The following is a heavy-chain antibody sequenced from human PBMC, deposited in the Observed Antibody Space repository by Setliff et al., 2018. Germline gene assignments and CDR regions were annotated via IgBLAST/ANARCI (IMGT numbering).Heavy chain of an antibody. CDR2: IRFDGSNK. CDR3: ARDAAPTYYYGSGSYPSYYYYGMDV. CDR1: GFTFSSYG. J-gene: IGHJ6*02. V-gene: IGHV3-30*02. D-gene: IGHD3-10*01. Sequence: GSLRLSCAASGFTFSSYGMHWVRQAPGKGLEWVSFIRFDGSNKYYADSVKGRFTISRDNSENTLSLQMNSLRAEDTAVYYCARDAAPTYYYGSGSYPSYYYYGMDVWGQGTTVTVSS.